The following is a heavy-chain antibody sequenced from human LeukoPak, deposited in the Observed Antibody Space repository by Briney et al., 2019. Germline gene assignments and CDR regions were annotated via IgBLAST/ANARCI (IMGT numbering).Heavy chain of an antibody. J-gene: IGHJ6*03. V-gene: IGHV1-2*02. CDR1: GYTFTGYY. CDR3: ARDALWFGELLGNYYYYYYMDV. Sequence: ASVKVSCKASGYTFTGYYMHWVRQAPGQGLEWMGWINPNSGGTNYAQKFQGRVTMTRDTSISTAYMELSRLRSDDTAVYYCARDALWFGELLGNYYYYYYMDVWGKGTTVTVSS. D-gene: IGHD3-10*01. CDR2: INPNSGGT.